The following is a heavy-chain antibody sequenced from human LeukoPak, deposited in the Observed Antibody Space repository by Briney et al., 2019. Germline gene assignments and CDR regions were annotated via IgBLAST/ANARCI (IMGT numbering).Heavy chain of an antibody. CDR1: GYSFTSYW. V-gene: IGHV5-51*01. Sequence: GESLKISCKASGYSFTSYWIGWVRQMPGKGLEWMGIIYPGDSIPRYSPSFQGQVTISADKSISTAYLLWSSLKASDTAMYYCVRRGIEVAGIDKWGQGTLVTVSS. D-gene: IGHD6-19*01. CDR2: IYPGDSIP. J-gene: IGHJ4*02. CDR3: VRRGIEVAGIDK.